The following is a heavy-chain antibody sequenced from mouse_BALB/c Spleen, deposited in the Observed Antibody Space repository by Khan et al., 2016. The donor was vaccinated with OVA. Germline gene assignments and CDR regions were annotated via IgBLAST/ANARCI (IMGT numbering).Heavy chain of an antibody. V-gene: IGHV5-6*01. Sequence: EVMLVESGGDLVKPGGSLKLSCAASGFTFSSYSMSWVRQTPDKRLEWVATISSDGDYTYYPDSVKGRFTIYRDNAKNTLYLQMSSLKSEDTAMYYCASHLTGSFAYWGQGTLVTVSA. D-gene: IGHD4-1*01. CDR2: ISSDGDYT. J-gene: IGHJ3*01. CDR3: ASHLTGSFAY. CDR1: GFTFSSYS.